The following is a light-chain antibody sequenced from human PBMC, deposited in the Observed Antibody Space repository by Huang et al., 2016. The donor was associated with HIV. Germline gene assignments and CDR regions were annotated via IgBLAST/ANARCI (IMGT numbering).Light chain of an antibody. J-gene: IGKJ2*01. CDR1: QNINTW. V-gene: IGKV1-5*03. Sequence: DILMTQSPSTLSASVGDRVTITCRASQNINTWLAWYQQKPGKVPNLLIYRASSLHTGVPSRFAGSGSGTDFTLTITSLQPEDLGTYYCQQYKTYLYTFGQGTKLEI. CDR2: RAS. CDR3: QQYKTYLYT.